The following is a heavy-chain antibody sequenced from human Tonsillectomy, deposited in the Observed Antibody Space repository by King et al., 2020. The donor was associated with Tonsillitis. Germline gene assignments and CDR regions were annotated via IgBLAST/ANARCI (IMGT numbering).Heavy chain of an antibody. Sequence: VQLQESGPGLVKPSETLSLTCTVSGGSISSYYWSWIRQPPGKGLEWIGYIYYSGSTNYNPSLKSRVTISIHTFKNQFARKLSSVTAADTAVYYCARDLYGGFGDFGYWRQGTLVTVSS. J-gene: IGHJ4*02. CDR3: ARDLYGGFGDFGY. V-gene: IGHV4-59*01. D-gene: IGHD3-10*01. CDR1: GGSISSYY. CDR2: IYYSGST.